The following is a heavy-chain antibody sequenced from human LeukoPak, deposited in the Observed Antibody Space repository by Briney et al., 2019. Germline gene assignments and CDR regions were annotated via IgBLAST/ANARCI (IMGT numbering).Heavy chain of an antibody. Sequence: SETLSLTCTVSGGSINNYYWSWLRQPAGKGLEWIGRIYTRGSTNYNPSLKSRVTISVDTSKNQFSLKLSSVTAADTAVYYCARAELWFGELKSFDYWGQGTLVTVSS. D-gene: IGHD3-10*01. J-gene: IGHJ4*02. CDR3: ARAELWFGELKSFDY. CDR1: GGSINNYY. V-gene: IGHV4-4*07. CDR2: IYTRGST.